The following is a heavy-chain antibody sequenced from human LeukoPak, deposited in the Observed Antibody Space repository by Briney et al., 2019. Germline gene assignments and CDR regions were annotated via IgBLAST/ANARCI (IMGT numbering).Heavy chain of an antibody. D-gene: IGHD4-17*01. Sequence: SGGSLRLSCAASGFTFSSYAMSWVRQAPGKGLEWVSAISGSGGSTYYADSVKGRFTISRDNSKNTLYLQMNSLRAEDTAVYYCAKTISNKNKIEKHDYGDYEDYGGQGTLVTVSS. CDR1: GFTFSSYA. CDR2: ISGSGGST. V-gene: IGHV3-23*01. CDR3: AKTISNKNKIEKHDYGDYEDY. J-gene: IGHJ4*02.